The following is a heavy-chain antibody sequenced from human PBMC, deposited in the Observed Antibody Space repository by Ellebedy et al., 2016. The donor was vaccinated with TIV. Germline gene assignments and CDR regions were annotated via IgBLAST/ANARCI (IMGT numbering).Heavy chain of an antibody. J-gene: IGHJ3*02. CDR1: GYTFTGYY. CDR3: ARDPLPPHCSSTSCYIGAFDI. V-gene: IGHV1-2*02. Sequence: ASVKVSXXASGYTFTGYYMHWVRQAPGQGLEWMGWINPNSGGTNYAQKFQGRVTMTRDTSISTAYMELSRLRSDDTAVYYCARDPLPPHCSSTSCYIGAFDIWGQGTMVTVSS. D-gene: IGHD2-2*02. CDR2: INPNSGGT.